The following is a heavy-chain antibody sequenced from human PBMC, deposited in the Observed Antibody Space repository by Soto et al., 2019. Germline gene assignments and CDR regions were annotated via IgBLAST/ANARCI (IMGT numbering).Heavy chain of an antibody. CDR1: GFTFSSYS. CDR2: ISSSSSYI. V-gene: IGHV3-21*01. J-gene: IGHJ4*02. Sequence: EVQLVESGGGLVKPGGSLRLSCAASGFTFSSYSMNWVRQAPGKGLEWVSSISSSSSYIYYADSVKGRFTISRDNARDSRYQQMNSLRGEDTAVYDCARGAVLTGCSDYWGQETLVTVSS. D-gene: IGHD3-9*01. CDR3: ARGAVLTGCSDY.